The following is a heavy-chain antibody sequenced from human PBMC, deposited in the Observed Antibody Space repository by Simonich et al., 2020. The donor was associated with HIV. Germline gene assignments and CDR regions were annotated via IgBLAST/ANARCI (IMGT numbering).Heavy chain of an antibody. Sequence: QVQLQESGPGLVKPSETLSLTCALSGYFISSGYYWGWIRQPPGKGLEWIGSIYHSGSTYYNPSLKSRVTISVDMSKNQFSLKLSSVTAADTAVYYCARALGHYSTTWYWDYWGQGTLVTVSS. CDR2: IYHSGST. D-gene: IGHD6-13*01. CDR3: ARALGHYSTTWYWDY. CDR1: GYFISSGYY. V-gene: IGHV4-38-2*01. J-gene: IGHJ4*02.